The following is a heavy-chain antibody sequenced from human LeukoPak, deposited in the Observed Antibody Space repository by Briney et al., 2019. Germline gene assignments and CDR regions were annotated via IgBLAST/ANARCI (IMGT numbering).Heavy chain of an antibody. D-gene: IGHD5-18*01. CDR2: IYTSGST. V-gene: IGHV4-39*07. CDR3: ARVYVDTAITADAFDI. Sequence: SETLSLTCTVSGGSISSSSYYWGWIRQPPGKGLEWIGRIYTSGSTNYNPSLKSRVTISVDTSKNQFSLKLSSVTAADTAVYYCARVYVDTAITADAFDIWGQGTMVTVSS. J-gene: IGHJ3*02. CDR1: GGSISSSSYY.